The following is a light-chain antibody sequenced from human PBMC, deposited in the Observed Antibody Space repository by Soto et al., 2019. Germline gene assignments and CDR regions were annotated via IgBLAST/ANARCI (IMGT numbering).Light chain of an antibody. Sequence: QSVLTQPASVSGSPGQSITISCTVTSRDVGGYNYVSWYQQHTGKAPKLMIYDGSNRPSGVSNRFSGSKSGNTASLPISGLQAEDEADYYCSSYTSSSTVVFGGGTKLTVL. CDR1: SRDVGGYNY. CDR3: SSYTSSSTVV. CDR2: DGS. J-gene: IGLJ2*01. V-gene: IGLV2-14*01.